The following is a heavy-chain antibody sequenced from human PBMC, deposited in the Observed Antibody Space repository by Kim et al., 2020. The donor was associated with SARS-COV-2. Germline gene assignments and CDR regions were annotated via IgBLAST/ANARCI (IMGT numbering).Heavy chain of an antibody. V-gene: IGHV3-11*06. D-gene: IGHD3-22*01. J-gene: IGHJ6*02. Sequence: RFTISRDNAKNSLYLQMNSLRAEDTAVYYCARDYDSSGYYLGHYYYGMDVWGQGTTVTVSS. CDR3: ARDYDSSGYYLGHYYYGMDV.